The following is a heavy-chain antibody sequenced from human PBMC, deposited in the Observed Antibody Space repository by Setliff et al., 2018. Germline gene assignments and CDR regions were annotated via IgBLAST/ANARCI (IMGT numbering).Heavy chain of an antibody. V-gene: IGHV4-31*03. CDR3: ARDRQYCTSLSCLNSYFYYYAMDF. CDR2: IYYSGST. J-gene: IGHJ6*02. Sequence: RLPETLSLTCTVSGGSISSGGYYWSWIRQHPGKGLEWIGYIYYSGSTYYNPSLKSRVTISVDTSKNQFSLKLTSVTAADTAVYYCARDRQYCTSLSCLNSYFYYYAMDFWGQGTTVTVSS. CDR1: GGSISSGGYY. D-gene: IGHD2-8*01.